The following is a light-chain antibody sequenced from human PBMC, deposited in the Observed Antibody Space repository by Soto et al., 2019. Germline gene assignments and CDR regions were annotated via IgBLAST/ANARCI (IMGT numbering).Light chain of an antibody. V-gene: IGKV3-20*01. CDR3: QQYGSSPLT. Sequence: EIVLTQSPGTLSLSPGERATLSCRASQSVSRSYLVWYQQKPGPAPRLLNYGASSRATGIPDRFSGSGSGTDFTLTISRLEPEDFAVYYCQQYGSSPLTFGGGTNVEIK. CDR1: QSVSRSY. J-gene: IGKJ4*01. CDR2: GAS.